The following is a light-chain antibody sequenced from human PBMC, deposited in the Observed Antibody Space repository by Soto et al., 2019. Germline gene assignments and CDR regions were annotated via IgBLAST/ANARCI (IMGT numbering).Light chain of an antibody. V-gene: IGLV2-8*01. CDR1: SSAVGGYIY. CDR3: SSYVGSNNFV. Sequence: QSVLTQPPSASGSPGQSVTISCTGTSSAVGGYIYVSWYQLHPGKAPKLMIYEVSKRPPGVPDRFSGSKFGNTASLTVFGLQAEDEAYYYCSSYVGSNNFVFGTGTKVTVL. J-gene: IGLJ1*01. CDR2: EVS.